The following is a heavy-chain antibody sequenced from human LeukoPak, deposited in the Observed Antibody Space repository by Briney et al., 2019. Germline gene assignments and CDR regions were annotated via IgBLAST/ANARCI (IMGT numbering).Heavy chain of an antibody. Sequence: GGSLRLSCAASGCTFSSYGMHWVRQAPGKGLEWVAVIWYDGSNKYYADSVKGRFTISRDNSKNTLYLQMNSLRAEDTTVYYCARDSTAYYGMDVWGQGTTVTVSS. CDR1: GCTFSSYG. J-gene: IGHJ6*02. CDR3: ARDSTAYYGMDV. CDR2: IWYDGSNK. V-gene: IGHV3-33*01.